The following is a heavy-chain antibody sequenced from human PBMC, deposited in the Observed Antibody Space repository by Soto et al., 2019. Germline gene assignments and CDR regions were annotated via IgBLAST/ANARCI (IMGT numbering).Heavy chain of an antibody. Sequence: EVQLLESGGGVVQPGGSLRLSCAASGLTFSSYAMSWVRQAPGKGLEWVSAISGSGGSTYYADSVKGRFTISRDNSKNTLYLQMNRVRAEDTAVYYCATEASAGGGYFDYWGQGTLVTVSS. J-gene: IGHJ4*02. CDR1: GLTFSSYA. D-gene: IGHD6-13*01. V-gene: IGHV3-23*01. CDR2: ISGSGGST. CDR3: ATEASAGGGYFDY.